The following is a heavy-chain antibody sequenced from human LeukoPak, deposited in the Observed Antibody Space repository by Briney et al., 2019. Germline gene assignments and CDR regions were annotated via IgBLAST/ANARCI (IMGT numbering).Heavy chain of an antibody. J-gene: IGHJ4*02. CDR1: GGSISSSSYY. CDR2: IYYSGST. Sequence: SETLSLTCTVSGGSISSSSYYWGWIRQPPGKGLEWIGSIYYSGSTYYNPSLKSRVTISVDTSKNQFSLKLSSVTAADTAVYSCARHDGYNYYFDYWGQGTLVTVSS. V-gene: IGHV4-39*01. CDR3: ARHDGYNYYFDY. D-gene: IGHD5-24*01.